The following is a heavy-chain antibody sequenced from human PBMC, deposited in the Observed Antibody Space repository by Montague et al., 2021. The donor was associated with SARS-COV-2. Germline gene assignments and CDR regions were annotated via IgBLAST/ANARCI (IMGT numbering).Heavy chain of an antibody. J-gene: IGHJ6*02. D-gene: IGHD3-10*01. V-gene: IGHV6-1*01. CDR2: TYYRSKRFY. Sequence: CAISGDSVSRNGGAWHWIRQSPSRGLEWLGTTYYRSKRFYDYAVSLKSRLTIKPDTSKNQLSLQLNSVTPEDPAVYYCARGIGSAGIYYYYGMDVWGRGTTVTVSS. CDR1: GDSVSRNGGA. CDR3: ARGIGSAGIYYYYGMDV.